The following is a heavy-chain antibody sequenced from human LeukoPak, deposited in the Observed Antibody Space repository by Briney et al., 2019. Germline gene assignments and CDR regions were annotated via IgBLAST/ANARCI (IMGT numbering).Heavy chain of an antibody. V-gene: IGHV4-38-2*02. CDR3: ARPVAGTMGWFDP. CDR2: IYHSGGT. Sequence: SETLSLTCTVSGYSISSGYYWGWIRQPPGKGLEWIGSIYHSGGTYYNPSLKSRVAISVDTSKNQFSLKLSSVTAADTAVYYCARPVAGTMGWFDPWGQGTLVTVSS. D-gene: IGHD6-19*01. J-gene: IGHJ5*02. CDR1: GYSISSGYY.